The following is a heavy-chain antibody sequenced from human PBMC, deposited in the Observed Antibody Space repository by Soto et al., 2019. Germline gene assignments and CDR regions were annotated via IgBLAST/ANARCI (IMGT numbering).Heavy chain of an antibody. CDR2: IYPGDSDT. D-gene: IGHD4-4*01. J-gene: IGHJ6*02. CDR1: GYSFTSYW. V-gene: IGHV5-51*01. CDR3: ARQGGATVTYYYYGMDV. Sequence: PGESLKISCKGSGYSFTSYWIGWVRQMPGKGLEWMGIIYPGDSDTRYSPSFQGQVTISADKSISTAYLQWSSLKASDTAMYYCARQGGATVTYYYYGMDVWGQGTTVTVSS.